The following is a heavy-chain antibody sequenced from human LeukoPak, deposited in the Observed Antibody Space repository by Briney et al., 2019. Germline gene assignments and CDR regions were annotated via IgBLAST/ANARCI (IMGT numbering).Heavy chain of an antibody. V-gene: IGHV1-69*05. J-gene: IGHJ4*02. CDR2: IIPIFGTA. Sequence: ASVKVSCKASGGTFSSYAISWVRQAPGQGLEWMGGIIPIFGTANTAQTFQGRVTITTDESTSTAYMELSSLRSEDTAVYYCASRAAIMTTVTRRTPFGWDYWGQGTLVTVSS. D-gene: IGHD4-17*01. CDR3: ASRAAIMTTVTRRTPFGWDY. CDR1: GGTFSSYA.